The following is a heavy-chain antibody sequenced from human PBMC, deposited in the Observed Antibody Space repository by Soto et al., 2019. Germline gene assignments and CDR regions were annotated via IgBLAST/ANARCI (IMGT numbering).Heavy chain of an antibody. CDR3: ARGNHRWLQLWYFDL. CDR1: GGTFSNYA. J-gene: IGHJ2*01. CDR2: IIPIFGTV. Sequence: QVQLVQSGAEVKKPGSSVKVSCKASGGTFSNYAISWVRQAPGQGLEWMGGIIPIFGTVNYAQKFQGRVTITADESTSTAYMELSSLRSDDTAVYYCARGNHRWLQLWYFDLWGRGTMVTVSS. D-gene: IGHD5-12*01. V-gene: IGHV1-69*12.